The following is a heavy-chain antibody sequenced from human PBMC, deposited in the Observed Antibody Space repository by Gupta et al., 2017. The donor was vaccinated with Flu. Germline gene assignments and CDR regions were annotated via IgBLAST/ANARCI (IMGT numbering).Heavy chain of an antibody. CDR2: IKSKTNGGTI. Sequence: NAWRGWVRQAPGRGLEWVGRIKSKTNGGTIDYAAPVKGRFTISRDDSKNTLYLQMNSLKTEDTAVYYCTTNERPEDYMDGWGKGTTVTVSS. J-gene: IGHJ6*03. V-gene: IGHV3-15*01. CDR1: NAW. CDR3: TTNERPEDYMDG. D-gene: IGHD1-1*01.